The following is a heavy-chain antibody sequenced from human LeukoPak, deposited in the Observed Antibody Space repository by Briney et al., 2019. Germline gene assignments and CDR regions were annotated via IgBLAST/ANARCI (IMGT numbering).Heavy chain of an antibody. CDR1: GFTFSSYS. V-gene: IGHV3-21*01. CDR2: ISSSSSYI. J-gene: IGHJ3*02. Sequence: GGSLRLSCAAYGFTFSSYSMNWLRQAPGKGLEWVSSISSSSSYIYYADSVKGRFTISRDNAKNSLYLQMNSLRAEDTAVYYCARGGRSGSYLDAFDIWGQGTMVTVSS. CDR3: ARGGRSGSYLDAFDI. D-gene: IGHD1-26*01.